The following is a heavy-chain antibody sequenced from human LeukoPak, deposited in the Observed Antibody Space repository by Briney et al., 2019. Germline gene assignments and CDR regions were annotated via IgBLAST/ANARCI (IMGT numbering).Heavy chain of an antibody. Sequence: GGSLRLSCAASGFTFSTSGMHWVRQSPGKGLEWMALISYDGSYKDFADSVQGRFTISRDNSKNTLYLQMNSLRAEDTAVYYCANIAPSGAGRGNFDYWGQGTLVTVSS. CDR2: ISYDGSYK. J-gene: IGHJ4*02. CDR1: GFTFSTSG. D-gene: IGHD6-19*01. V-gene: IGHV3-30*18. CDR3: ANIAPSGAGRGNFDY.